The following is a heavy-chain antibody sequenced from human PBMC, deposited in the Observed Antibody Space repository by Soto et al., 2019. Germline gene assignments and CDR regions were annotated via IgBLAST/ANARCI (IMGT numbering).Heavy chain of an antibody. J-gene: IGHJ1*01. Sequence: WMGWINAGNGNTKYSQKFQGRDTITRDTSASTAYMELSSLRSEDTAVYYCARGPTTLAAAGQGYFQHWGQGTMVTVSS. D-gene: IGHD6-13*01. V-gene: IGHV1-3*01. CDR2: INAGNGNT. CDR3: ARGPTTLAAAGQGYFQH.